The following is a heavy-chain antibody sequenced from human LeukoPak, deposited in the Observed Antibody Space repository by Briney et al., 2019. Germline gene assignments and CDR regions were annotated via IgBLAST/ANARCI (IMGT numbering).Heavy chain of an antibody. D-gene: IGHD3-9*01. Sequence: EASVKVSCKTSGYSFTNYDINWVRQATGQGLEWMGWMSPNSGKTGYAQKFQGRVTMTKNTSMSTAYMELSSLTSEDTAVYYCARGRESSKLTSGFQSFDWLSDSFDLWGQGTIVTVSS. CDR3: ARGRESSKLTSGFQSFDWLSDSFDL. CDR2: MSPNSGKT. V-gene: IGHV1-8*01. J-gene: IGHJ3*01. CDR1: GYSFTNYD.